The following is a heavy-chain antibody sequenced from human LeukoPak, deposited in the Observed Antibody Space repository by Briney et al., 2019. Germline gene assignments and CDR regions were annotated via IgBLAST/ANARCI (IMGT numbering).Heavy chain of an antibody. CDR3: ARDHRGSGSYYSMDV. J-gene: IGHJ6*02. Sequence: GGSLRLSCAASGFTFSSYSMNWVRQAPGKGLEWVSDISSSSSTIYYADSVKGRFTISRDNAKNSLYLQMNSLRAEDTAVYYCARDHRGSGSYYSMDVWGQGTTVTVSS. V-gene: IGHV3-48*04. D-gene: IGHD1-26*01. CDR1: GFTFSSYS. CDR2: ISSSSSTI.